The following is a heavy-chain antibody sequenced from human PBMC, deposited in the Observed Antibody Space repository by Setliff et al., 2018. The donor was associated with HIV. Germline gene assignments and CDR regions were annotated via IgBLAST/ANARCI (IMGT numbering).Heavy chain of an antibody. V-gene: IGHV1-69*06. CDR1: GYTFTGFY. CDR3: ARGRGTGGYCSTTSCSDLDY. CDR2: IIPIFGTA. J-gene: IGHJ4*02. D-gene: IGHD2-2*01. Sequence: SVKVSCKASGYTFTGFYMHWVRQAPGQGLEWMGGIIPIFGTANYAQNFQGRVTITADKSTNTAYMELSSLRSEDTAVYYCARGRGTGGYCSTTSCSDLDYWGQGTLVTVSS.